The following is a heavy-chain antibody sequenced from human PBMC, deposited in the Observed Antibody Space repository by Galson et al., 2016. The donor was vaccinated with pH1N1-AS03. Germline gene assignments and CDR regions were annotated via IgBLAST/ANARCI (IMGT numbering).Heavy chain of an antibody. CDR2: ISGYDGHT. CDR1: GYTFVNYG. CDR3: ARDESGYMY. J-gene: IGHJ4*02. Sequence: QSGAEVKKPGESLKISCKASGYTFVNYGISWVRRAPGQGLEWMGWISGYDGHTGYAQKFQGRVTMTTDTSTNTAYMELRSLTSDDTAVYSCARDESGYMYWGQGTLVTVSS. V-gene: IGHV1-18*01. D-gene: IGHD3-3*01.